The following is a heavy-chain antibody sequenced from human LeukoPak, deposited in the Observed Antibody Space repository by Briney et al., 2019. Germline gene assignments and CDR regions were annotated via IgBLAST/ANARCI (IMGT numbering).Heavy chain of an antibody. Sequence: PSETLSLTCTVSGGSISSYYWSWIRQPPGKGLEWIGYIYYSGSTNYNPSLKSRVTISVDTSKNQFSLKLSSVTAADTAVYYCARLRFLEWFTHAFDIWGQGTMVTVSS. CDR2: IYYSGST. J-gene: IGHJ3*02. CDR3: ARLRFLEWFTHAFDI. D-gene: IGHD3-3*01. V-gene: IGHV4-59*01. CDR1: GGSISSYY.